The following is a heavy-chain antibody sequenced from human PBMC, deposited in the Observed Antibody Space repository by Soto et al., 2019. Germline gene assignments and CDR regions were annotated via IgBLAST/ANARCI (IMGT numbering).Heavy chain of an antibody. CDR1: GFTFSSYA. J-gene: IGHJ4*02. CDR3: AKTPRGSGDPGYLDY. Sequence: EVQLLESGGGLVQPGGSLRLSCAASGFTFSSYAMSWVRQAPGKGLEWVSAISGSGGSTYYADSVKGRFTISRDNSKNTLYLQMNSPRAEDTAVYYCAKTPRGSGDPGYLDYRGQGTLVTVSS. CDR2: ISGSGGST. D-gene: IGHD4-17*01. V-gene: IGHV3-23*01.